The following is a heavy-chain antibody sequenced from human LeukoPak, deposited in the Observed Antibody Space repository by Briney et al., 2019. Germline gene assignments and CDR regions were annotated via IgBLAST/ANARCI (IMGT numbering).Heavy chain of an antibody. J-gene: IGHJ6*03. CDR1: GFTFSSYG. Sequence: PGGSLRLSCAASGFTFSSYGMHWVRQAPGKGLEWVAVIRYDGSNKYYADSVKGRFTISRDNSKNTLYLQMNSLRAEDTAVYYCAKCKRGMVVPAECYYYMDVWGKGTTVTISS. CDR3: AKCKRGMVVPAECYYYMDV. CDR2: IRYDGSNK. V-gene: IGHV3-30*02. D-gene: IGHD2-2*01.